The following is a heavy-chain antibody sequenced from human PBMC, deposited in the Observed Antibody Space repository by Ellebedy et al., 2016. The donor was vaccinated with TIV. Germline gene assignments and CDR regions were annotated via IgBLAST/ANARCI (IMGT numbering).Heavy chain of an antibody. CDR3: VRGQWLPNFDY. CDR1: GASISSYY. V-gene: IGHV4-4*07. CDR2: IYGNGNT. D-gene: IGHD6-19*01. J-gene: IGHJ4*02. Sequence: SETLSLTXTVSGASISSYYWSWIRQAAGKGLEWIGRIYGNGNTKYNPSLQSRVTISVDTSKNQFSLYLTSVTAADTAVYYCVRGQWLPNFDYWGQGTLVTVSS.